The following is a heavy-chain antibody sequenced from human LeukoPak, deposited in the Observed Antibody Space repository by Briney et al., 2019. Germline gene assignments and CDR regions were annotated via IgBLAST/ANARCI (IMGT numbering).Heavy chain of an antibody. CDR1: GGSFSGYY. J-gene: IGHJ4*02. V-gene: IGHV4-34*01. CDR2: INHSGST. D-gene: IGHD6-19*01. CDR3: ARGPGIAVAGLIDY. Sequence: SETLSLTCAVHGGSFSGYYWSWIRQPPGKGLEWIGEINHSGSTNYNPSLKSRVTISVDTSKNQFSLKLSSVTAADTAVYYCARGPGIAVAGLIDYWGQGTLVTVSS.